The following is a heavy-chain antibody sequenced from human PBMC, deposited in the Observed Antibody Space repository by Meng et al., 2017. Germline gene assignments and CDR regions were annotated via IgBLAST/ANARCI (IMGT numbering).Heavy chain of an antibody. CDR3: AKARVLWFGESSDY. V-gene: IGHV3-23*01. CDR2: ISGSGGST. J-gene: IGHJ4*02. Sequence: ESLKISCAASGFTFSSYAMSWVRQAPGKGLEWVSAISGSGGSTYYADSVKGRFTISRDNSKNTLYLQMNSLRAEDTAVYYCAKARVLWFGESSDYWGQGTLVTVSS. D-gene: IGHD3-10*01. CDR1: GFTFSSYA.